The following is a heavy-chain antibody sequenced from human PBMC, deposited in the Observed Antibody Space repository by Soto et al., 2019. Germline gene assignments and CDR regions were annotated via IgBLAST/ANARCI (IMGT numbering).Heavy chain of an antibody. CDR1: GFTFNTYG. V-gene: IGHV3-30*18. D-gene: IGHD5-18*01. CDR3: AKDIVRYTYGACDY. CDR2: ILYDGSNK. J-gene: IGHJ4*02. Sequence: QVQLVESGGAVVQPGKSLRLSCAASGFTFNTYGMYWVRQAPGKGLEWVAAILYDGSNKYHADSVKGRFTISRDNSKNTLYLQMNSLRVEDTAVYYCAKDIVRYTYGACDYGGQGALVTVSS.